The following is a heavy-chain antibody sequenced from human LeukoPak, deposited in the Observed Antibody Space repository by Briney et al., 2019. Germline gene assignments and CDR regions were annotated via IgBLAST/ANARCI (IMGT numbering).Heavy chain of an antibody. CDR1: GFTFSSYS. V-gene: IGHV3-21*01. CDR2: ISSSSSYI. J-gene: IGHJ4*02. CDR3: ARAHNIAAARPIGY. D-gene: IGHD6-13*01. Sequence: GGSLRLSCAASGFTFSSYSMNWVREAPGKGLEWVSSISSSSSYIYYADSVKGRFTISRDNAKNSLYLQMNSLRAENTAVYYCARAHNIAAARPIGYWGQGTLVTVSS.